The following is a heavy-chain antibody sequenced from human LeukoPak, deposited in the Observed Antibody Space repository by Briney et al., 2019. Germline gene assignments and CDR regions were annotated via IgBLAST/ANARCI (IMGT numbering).Heavy chain of an antibody. Sequence: GGSLRLSCAASGFTFSSYGMHWFRQAPGKGLEWVAVISYDGSNKYYADSVKGRFTISRDNSKNTLYLQMNSLRAEDTAVYYCAKDPVVTMVRGVIIGNWFDPWGQGTLVTVSS. CDR3: AKDPVVTMVRGVIIGNWFDP. CDR2: ISYDGSNK. D-gene: IGHD3-10*01. V-gene: IGHV3-30*18. J-gene: IGHJ5*02. CDR1: GFTFSSYG.